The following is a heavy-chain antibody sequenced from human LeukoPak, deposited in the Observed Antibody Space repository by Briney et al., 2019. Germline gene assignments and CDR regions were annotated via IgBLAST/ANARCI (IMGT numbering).Heavy chain of an antibody. D-gene: IGHD4-17*01. J-gene: IGHJ4*02. CDR3: ASRVTTPFFDY. V-gene: IGHV4-30-2*01. Sequence: NPSQTLSLTCAVSGGSISSGGYSWSWIRQPPGKGLEWIGYIYHSGSTYQNPSLKSRFTISVDTSKNQFSLKLSSVTAADTAVYHCASRVTTPFFDYWGQGTLVTVSS. CDR2: IYHSGST. CDR1: GGSISSGGYS.